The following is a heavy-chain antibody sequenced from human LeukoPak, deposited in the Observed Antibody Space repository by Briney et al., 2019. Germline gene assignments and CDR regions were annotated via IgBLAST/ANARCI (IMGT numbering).Heavy chain of an antibody. CDR3: ASASGGRGIVVVPAAPPLYFDY. D-gene: IGHD2-2*01. CDR1: GGSFRGYY. V-gene: IGHV4-34*01. CDR2: INHNGSP. J-gene: IGHJ4*02. Sequence: TLSLTCAVYGGSFRGYYWSWIRQPPGRGLEWIGEINHNGSPNYNPSIKSRVTISVDTSKTQSSLKLSSVTDAETAVYYCASASGGRGIVVVPAAPPLYFDYWGQGPLVTVSS.